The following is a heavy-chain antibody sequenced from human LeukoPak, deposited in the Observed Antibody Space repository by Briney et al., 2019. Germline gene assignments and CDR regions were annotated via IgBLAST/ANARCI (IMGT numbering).Heavy chain of an antibody. CDR3: ATGAASIGWLSHDH. V-gene: IGHV4-4*07. J-gene: IGHJ4*02. CDR2: IYTSGST. CDR1: GGSISSYY. Sequence: SETLSLTCTVSGGSISSYYWSWIRQPAGKGLEWIGRIYTSGSTNYNPSLKSRVTMSVDTSKNQFSLKLSSVTAADTAVYYCATGAASIGWLSHDHWGQGTLVTVSS. D-gene: IGHD2-15*01.